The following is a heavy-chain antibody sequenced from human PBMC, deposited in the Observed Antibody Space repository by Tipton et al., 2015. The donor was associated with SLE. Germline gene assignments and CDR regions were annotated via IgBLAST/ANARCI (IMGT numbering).Heavy chain of an antibody. CDR2: ISSSGSTI. J-gene: IGHJ3*02. V-gene: IGHV3-11*04. Sequence: SLRLSCAASGFTFSDYYMSWIRQAPGKGLEWVSYISSSGSTIYYADSVKGRFTISRDNAKNSLYLQMNSLRAEDTAVYYCARGQGYCTGGVCPRAFDIWGQGTMVTVSS. D-gene: IGHD2-8*02. CDR3: ARGQGYCTGGVCPRAFDI. CDR1: GFTFSDYY.